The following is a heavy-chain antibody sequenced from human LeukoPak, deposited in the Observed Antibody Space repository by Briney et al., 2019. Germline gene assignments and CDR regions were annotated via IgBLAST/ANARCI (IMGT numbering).Heavy chain of an antibody. V-gene: IGHV4-59*01. D-gene: IGHD3-22*01. CDR3: ATAVGYSDSSGYYFDY. Sequence: SETLSLTCTVSGGSISSYYWSWIRQPPGKGLEWIGFIYHSGSTNYNPSLKSRVTISVDTSKNEFSLKLSSVTTADTAVYYCATAVGYSDSSGYYFDYWGQGTLVTVSS. CDR1: GGSISSYY. CDR2: IYHSGST. J-gene: IGHJ4*02.